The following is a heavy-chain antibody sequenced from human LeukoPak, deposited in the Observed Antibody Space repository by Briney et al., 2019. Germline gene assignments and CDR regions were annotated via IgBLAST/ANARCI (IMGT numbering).Heavy chain of an antibody. Sequence: SVKVSCTASGGTFSSYAISWVRQAPGQGLEWMGGIIPIFGTANYAQKFQGRVTITADESTSTAYMELSSLRSEDTAVYYCAGHTPLLWFGELSGAEYFQHWGQGTLVTVSS. D-gene: IGHD3-10*01. CDR1: GGTFSSYA. V-gene: IGHV1-69*13. CDR2: IIPIFGTA. J-gene: IGHJ1*01. CDR3: AGHTPLLWFGELSGAEYFQH.